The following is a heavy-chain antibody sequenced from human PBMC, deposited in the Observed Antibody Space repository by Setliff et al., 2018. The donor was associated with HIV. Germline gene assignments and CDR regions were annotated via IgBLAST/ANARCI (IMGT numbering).Heavy chain of an antibody. V-gene: IGHV4-59*01. D-gene: IGHD5-18*01. CDR2: IYYSGST. Sequence: PSETLSLTCTVSGASISSYYWSWIRQTPGKGLELIGYIYYSGSTNYNPSLKSRVTISVDTSKSQFSLKLTSVTAADTAVYYCARILRGYSYGYIEIAFDIWGQGTMVTV. CDR1: GASISSYY. J-gene: IGHJ3*02. CDR3: ARILRGYSYGYIEIAFDI.